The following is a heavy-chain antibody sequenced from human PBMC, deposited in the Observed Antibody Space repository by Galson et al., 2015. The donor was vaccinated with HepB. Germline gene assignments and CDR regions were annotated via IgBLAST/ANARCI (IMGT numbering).Heavy chain of an antibody. D-gene: IGHD6-19*01. Sequence: CAASGFTVSSNYMSWVRQASGKGLEWVSIIYSGGSTFYADSVKARFTISRDKSKNTLYLQMNSLRAEDTAVYYCASGIAVAGTGGVFDIWGQGTMVTISS. J-gene: IGHJ3*02. V-gene: IGHV3-53*01. CDR1: GFTVSSNY. CDR2: IYSGGST. CDR3: ASGIAVAGTGGVFDI.